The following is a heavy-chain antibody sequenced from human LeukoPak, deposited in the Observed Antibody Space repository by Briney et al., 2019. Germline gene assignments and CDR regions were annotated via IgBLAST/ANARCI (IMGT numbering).Heavy chain of an antibody. Sequence: GGSLRLSCAASGFTFSSYWMHWVRQAPGKGLEWVSSISSSSTYLYYADSVKGRFTISRDNAKNSLYLQMSSLRAEDTAVYYCARGSSVPRVDYYYYMHFWGKGTTVTVSS. D-gene: IGHD4-17*01. V-gene: IGHV3-21*01. CDR2: ISSSSTYL. CDR1: GFTFSSYW. CDR3: ARGSSVPRVDYYYYMHF. J-gene: IGHJ6*03.